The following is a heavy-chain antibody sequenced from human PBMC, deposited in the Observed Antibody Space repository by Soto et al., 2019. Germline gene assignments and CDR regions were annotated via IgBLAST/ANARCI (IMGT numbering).Heavy chain of an antibody. CDR3: ARALHYCSGGSCYLRGVAIDV. D-gene: IGHD2-15*01. CDR1: GDSIKSDKYY. CDR2: IYYSGNT. J-gene: IGHJ6*03. V-gene: IGHV4-39*07. Sequence: SETLSLTCSVSGDSIKSDKYYWGRIRQPPGKGLEWIGSIYYSGNTYYNPSLQSRVTISVDTSKNQFSLKLSSVTAADTAVYYCARALHYCSGGSCYLRGVAIDVWGKGTTVTVSS.